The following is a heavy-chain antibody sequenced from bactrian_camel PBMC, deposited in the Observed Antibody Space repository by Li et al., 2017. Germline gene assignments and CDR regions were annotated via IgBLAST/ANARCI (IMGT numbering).Heavy chain of an antibody. V-gene: IGHV3S55*01. CDR2: INRDGTT. D-gene: IGHD4*01. CDR3: AAAPAYYTDIVCRFG. CDR1: GYGFGNCG. Sequence: HVQLVESGGGSVRAGESLKLSCLASGYGFGNCGGMAWYRQGPGKERVPVSIINRDGTTKYVDSVKGRFTISQDNAKNMLYLQMNNLKTEDTALYYCAAAPAYYTDIVCRFGWGQGTQVTVS. J-gene: IGHJ4*01.